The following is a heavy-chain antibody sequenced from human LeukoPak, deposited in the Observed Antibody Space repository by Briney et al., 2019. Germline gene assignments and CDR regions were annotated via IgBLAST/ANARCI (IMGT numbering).Heavy chain of an antibody. CDR2: INHSGSA. V-gene: IGHV4-34*01. D-gene: IGHD3-9*01. J-gene: IGHJ4*02. CDR3: ARFWDYDILTGYFDY. Sequence: SETLSLTCAVYGGPFSGYYWSWIRQPPGKGLEWIGEINHSGSANYNPSLKSRVTISVDMSKNQFSLKLSSVTAADTAVYYCARFWDYDILTGYFDYWGQGTLVTVSS. CDR1: GGPFSGYY.